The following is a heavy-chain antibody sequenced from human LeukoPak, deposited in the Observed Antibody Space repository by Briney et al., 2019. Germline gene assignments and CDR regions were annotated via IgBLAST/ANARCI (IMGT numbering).Heavy chain of an antibody. J-gene: IGHJ6*02. D-gene: IGHD3-16*01. CDR2: MNRDGSEK. V-gene: IGHV3-7*01. Sequence: PGGSLRLSCAASGFTFSSYDMHWVRQAPGKRLEWVANMNRDGSEKNYVDSMKGRITISRDNAKNSLYLQMNSLRVEDTAVYYCARDGGIIRFGGQDVWGQGTTVTVS. CDR3: ARDGGIIRFGGQDV. CDR1: GFTFSSYD.